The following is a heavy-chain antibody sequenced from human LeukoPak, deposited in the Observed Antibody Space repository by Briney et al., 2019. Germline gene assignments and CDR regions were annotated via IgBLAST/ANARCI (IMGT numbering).Heavy chain of an antibody. J-gene: IGHJ4*02. D-gene: IGHD6-19*01. CDR2: ISGSGGST. V-gene: IGHV3-23*01. CDR1: GFTFSSYA. Sequence: GGSLRLSCAASGFTFSSYAMSWVRQAPGKGLEWVSAISGSGGSTSYAQKFQGRVTMTRDTSTSTVYMELSSLRSEDTAVYYCARDQSSGWGSATYYFDYWGQGTLVTVSS. CDR3: ARDQSSGWGSATYYFDY.